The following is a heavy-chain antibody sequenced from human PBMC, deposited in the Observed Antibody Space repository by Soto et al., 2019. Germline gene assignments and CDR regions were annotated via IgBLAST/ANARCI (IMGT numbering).Heavy chain of an antibody. CDR3: ARERDYDSSGYYYRQGYFDL. CDR1: GGSISSSNW. Sequence: QVQLQESGPGLVKPSGTLSLTCAVSGGSISSSNWWSWVRQPPGKGLEWIGEIYHSGSTNYNPSLKSRVTISVDKSKTQCSLKLSSVTAADTAVYYCARERDYDSSGYYYRQGYFDLWGRGTLVTVSS. J-gene: IGHJ2*01. V-gene: IGHV4-4*02. CDR2: IYHSGST. D-gene: IGHD3-22*01.